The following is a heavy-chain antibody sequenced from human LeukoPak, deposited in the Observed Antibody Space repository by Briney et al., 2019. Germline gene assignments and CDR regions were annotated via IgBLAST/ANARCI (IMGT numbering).Heavy chain of an antibody. CDR2: IDYSGST. D-gene: IGHD1-26*01. CDR3: ARGLVGAIYH. V-gene: IGHV4-39*07. J-gene: IGHJ4*02. CDR1: GGSISSTDYA. Sequence: SETLSLTCTVSGGSISSTDYAWGWIRQSPGKGLEWIGSIDYSGSTNYNPSLKSRVTISVDTSKNQFSLKLSSVTAADTAVYYCARGLVGAIYHWGQGTLVTVSS.